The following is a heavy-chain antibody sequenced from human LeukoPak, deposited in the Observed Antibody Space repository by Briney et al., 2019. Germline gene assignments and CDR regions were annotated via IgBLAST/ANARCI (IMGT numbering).Heavy chain of an antibody. CDR1: GFAFSNYA. Sequence: GGSLRLSCSASGFAFSNYATHWVRQAPGKGLEYVAGINSNGGSTFFADSVKGRFTMSGDNSKNTLYLQMSSLRAEDTAVYYCVKGTSTKYYYYGMDVWGQGTTVTVSS. D-gene: IGHD2-2*01. CDR2: INSNGGST. J-gene: IGHJ6*02. CDR3: VKGTSTKYYYYGMDV. V-gene: IGHV3-64D*06.